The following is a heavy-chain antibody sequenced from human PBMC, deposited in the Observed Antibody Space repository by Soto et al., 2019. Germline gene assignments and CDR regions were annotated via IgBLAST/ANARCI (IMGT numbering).Heavy chain of an antibody. CDR1: GFTFSSYG. J-gene: IGHJ4*02. CDR3: AVSTADYDFWNGYYHY. V-gene: IGHV3-30*03. Sequence: GGSLRLSCAASGFTFSSYGMHWVRQAPGKGLEWVAVISYDGSNKYYADSVKGRFTTSRDNSKNTLYLQMNSLRAEDTAVYYCAVSTADYDFWNGYYHYWGQGTLVTVSS. CDR2: ISYDGSNK. D-gene: IGHD3-3*01.